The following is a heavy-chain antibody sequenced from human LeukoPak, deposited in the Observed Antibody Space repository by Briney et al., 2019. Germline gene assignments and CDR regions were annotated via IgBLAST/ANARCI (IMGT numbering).Heavy chain of an antibody. D-gene: IGHD3-10*01. Sequence: GASVKVSCKASGGTFSSYAISWVRQAPGQGLEWMGWISAYNGNTNYAQKLQGRVTMTTDTSTSTAYMELRSLRSDDTAVYYCARLDTYYYGSGSYRRYYGMDVWGQGTTVTVSS. J-gene: IGHJ6*02. CDR2: ISAYNGNT. CDR3: ARLDTYYYGSGSYRRYYGMDV. V-gene: IGHV1-18*01. CDR1: GGTFSSYA.